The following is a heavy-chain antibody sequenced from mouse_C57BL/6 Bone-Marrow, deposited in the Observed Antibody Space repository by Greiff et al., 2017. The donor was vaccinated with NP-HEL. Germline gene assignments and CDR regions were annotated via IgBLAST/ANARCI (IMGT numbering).Heavy chain of an antibody. Sequence: ESGPGLVKPSQSLSLTCSVTGYSITSGYYWNWIRQFPGNKLEWMGYISYDGSNNYNPSLKNRISITRDTSKNQFFLKLNSVTTEDTATYYCARAGLLYYFDYWGQGTTLTVSS. CDR3: ARAGLLYYFDY. D-gene: IGHD2-13*01. CDR2: ISYDGSN. J-gene: IGHJ2*01. V-gene: IGHV3-6*01. CDR1: GYSITSGYY.